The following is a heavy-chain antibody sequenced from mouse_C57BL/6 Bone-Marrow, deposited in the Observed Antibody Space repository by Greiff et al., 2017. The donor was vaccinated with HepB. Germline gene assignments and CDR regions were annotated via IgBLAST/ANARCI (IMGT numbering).Heavy chain of an antibody. J-gene: IGHJ4*01. D-gene: IGHD2-5*01. CDR1: GFSFNTYA. V-gene: IGHV10-1*01. CDR2: IRSKSNNYAT. CDR3: VRMRSNYPYAMDY. Sequence: EVQRVESGGGLVQPKGSLKLSCAASGFSFNTYAMNWVRQAPGKGLEWVARIRSKSNNYATYYADSVKDRFTISRDDSESMLYLQMNNLKTEDTAMYYCVRMRSNYPYAMDYWGQGTSVTVSS.